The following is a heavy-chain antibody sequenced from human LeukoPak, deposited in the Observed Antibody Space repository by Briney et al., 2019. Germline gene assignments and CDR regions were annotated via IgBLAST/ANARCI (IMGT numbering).Heavy chain of an antibody. V-gene: IGHV3-43D*04. D-gene: IGHD6-13*01. Sequence: GGSLRLSCAASGFTFDDYAMHWVRQAPGKGLEWLSLISWDGSNTYYADSVKGRFTISRDNSENSLYLQMNSLRPEDTALYYCAKDIEAAAGTYFDYWGQGTLVTVSS. CDR1: GFTFDDYA. CDR3: AKDIEAAAGTYFDY. J-gene: IGHJ4*02. CDR2: ISWDGSNT.